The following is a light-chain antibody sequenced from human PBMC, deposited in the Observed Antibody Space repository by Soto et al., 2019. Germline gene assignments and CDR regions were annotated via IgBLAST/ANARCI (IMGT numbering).Light chain of an antibody. CDR3: QQYGSSPPWT. V-gene: IGKV3-20*01. CDR1: QSVSSSY. CDR2: GAS. J-gene: IGKJ1*01. Sequence: EIVLTQSPGTLSLSPGERATLSCRASQSVSSSYLAWYQQKPGQAPRLLIYGASSRDTGIPDRFSGSGSGTDFNLTISRLEPEDFAVYYCQQYGSSPPWTFGQGTKVEI.